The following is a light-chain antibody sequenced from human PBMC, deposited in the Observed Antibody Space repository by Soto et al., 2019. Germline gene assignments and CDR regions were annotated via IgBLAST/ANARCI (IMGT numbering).Light chain of an antibody. V-gene: IGKV3-15*01. CDR2: GAS. J-gene: IGKJ1*01. CDR1: QSVSSN. Sequence: EIVMTQSPATLSVSLGERATLSCRASQSVSSNLAWYQQKPGQAPRLLIYGASTRATGIPARFSGSGSGTEFTLTISSLQSEDFAVYYCQQYNNWPVFGQGTKVEIK. CDR3: QQYNNWPV.